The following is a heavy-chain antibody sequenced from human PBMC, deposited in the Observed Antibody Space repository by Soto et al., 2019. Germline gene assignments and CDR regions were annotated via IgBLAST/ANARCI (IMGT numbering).Heavy chain of an antibody. V-gene: IGHV3-21*01. D-gene: IGHD3-10*01. CDR3: ARDLRINMVRGTYFQH. J-gene: IGHJ1*01. Sequence: GGSLRLSCAASGFTFSSYSMNWVRQAPGKGLEWVSSISSSSSYIYYADSVKGRFTISRDNAKNSLYLQMNSLRAEDTAVYYCARDLRINMVRGTYFQHWGQGTLVTVSS. CDR1: GFTFSSYS. CDR2: ISSSSSYI.